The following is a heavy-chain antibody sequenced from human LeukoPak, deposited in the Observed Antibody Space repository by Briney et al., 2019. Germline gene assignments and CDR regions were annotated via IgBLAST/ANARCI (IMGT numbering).Heavy chain of an antibody. CDR2: SHYSGST. V-gene: IGHV4-59*08. Sequence: SEILSLTCTVSGGSISSYYWNWIRQPPGKGPEWIGFSHYSGSTKYNASLKSRVTMSVDTSKNQFSLKLSSVTATDTAVYYCAKWASNNRAFDSWGQGTLVTVSS. D-gene: IGHD1/OR15-1a*01. CDR1: GGSISSYY. CDR3: AKWASNNRAFDS. J-gene: IGHJ4*02.